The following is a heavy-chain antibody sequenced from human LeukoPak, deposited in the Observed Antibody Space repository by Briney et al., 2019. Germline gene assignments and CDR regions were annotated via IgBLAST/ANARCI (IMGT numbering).Heavy chain of an antibody. CDR1: GFTFSHYS. Sequence: PGGSLRLSCAASGFTFSHYSMNWVRQAPGKGLEWVSSMSINSGLIYYADSVKGRFTISRDNAKNSLYLQTNSLRAEDTAVYYCAREFDYSTSGAGYWGQGTLVTVSS. J-gene: IGHJ4*02. D-gene: IGHD4-11*01. CDR2: MSINSGLI. V-gene: IGHV3-21*01. CDR3: AREFDYSTSGAGY.